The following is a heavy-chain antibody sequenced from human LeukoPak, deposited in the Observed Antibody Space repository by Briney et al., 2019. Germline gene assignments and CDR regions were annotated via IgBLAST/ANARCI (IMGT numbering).Heavy chain of an antibody. CDR3: AKSLSSVAGTVY. Sequence: TGGSLRLSCAASGFTVSTYAMSWVRQAPGKGLEWVSAISGSGGSTYYADSVKGRFTISRDNSKNTLYLQMNSLRAEDTAVYYCAKSLSSVAGTVYWGQGTLVTVSS. CDR1: GFTVSTYA. V-gene: IGHV3-23*01. D-gene: IGHD6-19*01. J-gene: IGHJ4*02. CDR2: ISGSGGST.